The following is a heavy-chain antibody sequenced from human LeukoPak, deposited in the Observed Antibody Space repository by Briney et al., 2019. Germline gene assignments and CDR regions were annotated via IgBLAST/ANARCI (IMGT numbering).Heavy chain of an antibody. CDR3: ARDRLLEDRDYHNYYYMDV. CDR2: ISGGSGGST. J-gene: IGHJ6*03. D-gene: IGHD1-1*01. CDR1: GFTFSDYA. Sequence: GGSLRLSCAASGFTFSDYAMSWVRQAPGKGLEWLSVISGGSGGSTYYADSVTGRFTVSRDNSKNTVDLQMNSLRDEDTAVYYCARDRLLEDRDYHNYYYMDVWGKGTTVTVSS. V-gene: IGHV3-23*01.